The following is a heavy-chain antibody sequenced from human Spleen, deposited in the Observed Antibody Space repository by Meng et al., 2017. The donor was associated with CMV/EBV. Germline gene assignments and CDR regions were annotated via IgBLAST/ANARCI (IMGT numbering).Heavy chain of an antibody. J-gene: IGHJ4*02. CDR3: ARDRVTIFGVVIKFDY. D-gene: IGHD3-3*01. V-gene: IGHV3-9*01. CDR1: GFTFDDYA. CDR2: ISWNSGSI. Sequence: SLKISCAASGFTFDDYAMHWVRQAPGKGLEWVSGISWNSGSIGYADSVKGRFTISRDNAKNSLYLQMNSLRAEDTAVYYCARDRVTIFGVVIKFDYWGQGTLVTVSS.